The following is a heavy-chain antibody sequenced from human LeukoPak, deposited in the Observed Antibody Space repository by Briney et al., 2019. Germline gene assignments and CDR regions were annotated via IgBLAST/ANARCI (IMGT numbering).Heavy chain of an antibody. CDR3: AGYGFYPY. D-gene: IGHD2/OR15-2a*01. CDR1: GFSVHTYE. Sequence: GGSLRLSCAASGFSVHTYEMHWVRQAPGEGPEWIAYFGISGIIYYADSVRGRFTISRDSAKNSLFLQMNSLRVDDTAIYYCAGYGFYPYWGQGTPVIVSS. V-gene: IGHV3-48*01. CDR2: FGISGII. J-gene: IGHJ4*02.